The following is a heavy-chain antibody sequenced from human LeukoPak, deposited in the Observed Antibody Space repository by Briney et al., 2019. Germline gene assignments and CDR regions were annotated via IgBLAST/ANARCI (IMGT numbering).Heavy chain of an antibody. V-gene: IGHV3-30*18. CDR1: GFTFSSYA. CDR2: ISYDGRNI. CDR3: AKGPLRGTAAAIDY. J-gene: IGHJ4*02. D-gene: IGHD2-2*01. Sequence: GGSLRLSCAASGFTFSSYAMNWVRQAPGKGLGWVAVISYDGRNIHYPDSVKGRFTISRDISTDTLWLQMDSLRTEDTAVYYCAKGPLRGTAAAIDYWGQGTLVTVSS.